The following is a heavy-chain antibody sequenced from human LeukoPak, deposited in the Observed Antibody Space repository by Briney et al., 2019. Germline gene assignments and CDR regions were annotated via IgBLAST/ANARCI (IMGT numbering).Heavy chain of an antibody. Sequence: ASVKVSCKASGYTFTGYYMHWVRRAPGQGLEWMGRINPNSGGTNYAQKFQGRVTMTRDTSISTAYMELSRLRSDDTAVYYCARDPAIFGVVSWYYFDYWGQGTLVTVSS. CDR2: INPNSGGT. J-gene: IGHJ4*02. CDR1: GYTFTGYY. V-gene: IGHV1-2*06. D-gene: IGHD3-3*01. CDR3: ARDPAIFGVVSWYYFDY.